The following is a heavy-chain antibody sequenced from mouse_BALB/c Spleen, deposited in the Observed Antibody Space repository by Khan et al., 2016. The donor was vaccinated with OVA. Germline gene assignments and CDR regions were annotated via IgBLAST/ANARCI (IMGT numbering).Heavy chain of an antibody. CDR1: GFSLTNYG. V-gene: IGHV2-6-1*01. J-gene: IGHJ4*01. D-gene: IGHD2-10*01. CDR3: ARQPYYHYNIMDY. Sequence: QVQLKESGPGLVAPSQSLSITCTISGFSLTNYGIHWVRQPPGKGLEWLVVIWSDGSTTYNSALKSRLTISKDNSKCQVFIKMNRLQTDDTAVYFCARQPYYHYNIMDYWGQGTSVTVSS. CDR2: IWSDGST.